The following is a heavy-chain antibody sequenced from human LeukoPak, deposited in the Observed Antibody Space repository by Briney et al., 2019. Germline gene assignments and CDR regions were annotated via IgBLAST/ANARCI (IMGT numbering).Heavy chain of an antibody. D-gene: IGHD6-19*01. CDR2: ISYIGST. CDR1: ADSFSSHY. J-gene: IGHJ6*02. V-gene: IGHV4-59*11. Sequence: PSETLSLTCAVSADSFSSHYWTWIRQPPGKGLEWIGYISYIGSTNYNPSLKSRVTISIDTSKNQFSLKLSSVTAADTAVYYCARDIPPGWLVPYYYYGMDVWGQGTTVTVSS. CDR3: ARDIPPGWLVPYYYYGMDV.